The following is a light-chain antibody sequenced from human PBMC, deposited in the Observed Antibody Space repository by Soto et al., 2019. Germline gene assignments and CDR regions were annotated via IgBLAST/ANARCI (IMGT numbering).Light chain of an antibody. Sequence: EIVLTQSPATLSLSPGERATLSCRASQSNSSHLAWYQQKPGQAPRLLIYDASNRATGIPARFSGSGSGTDFTFTIISLGPEDFAVYYCQQRSSWPLTFGGGTKVEIK. CDR3: QQRSSWPLT. J-gene: IGKJ4*01. CDR2: DAS. CDR1: QSNSSH. V-gene: IGKV3-11*01.